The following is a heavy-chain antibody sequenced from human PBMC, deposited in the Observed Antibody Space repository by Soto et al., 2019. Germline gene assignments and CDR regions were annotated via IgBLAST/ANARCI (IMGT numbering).Heavy chain of an antibody. CDR1: GYTFTSYD. J-gene: IGHJ3*02. D-gene: IGHD3-10*01. Sequence: QVQLVQSGAEVKKPGASVKVSCKASGYTFTSYDINWVRQATGQGLEWMGWMNPNSGNTGYAQKFQGRVTMTRNTSINTAYMELSSLRSDDTAVYYCARTYYYGSGSYPLVAFDIWGQGTMVTVSS. CDR2: MNPNSGNT. CDR3: ARTYYYGSGSYPLVAFDI. V-gene: IGHV1-8*01.